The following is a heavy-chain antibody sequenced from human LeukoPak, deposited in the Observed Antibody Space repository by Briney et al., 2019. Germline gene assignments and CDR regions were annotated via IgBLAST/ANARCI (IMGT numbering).Heavy chain of an antibody. CDR2: ISYDGSKK. CDR1: GFTFSSYA. CDR3: AREGAEQAFDI. Sequence: PGGSLRLSCAASGFTFSSYAMHWVRQAPGKGLEWVAVISYDGSKKYYADSVKGRFTISRDNSKNTLYLQMNSLRAEDTAVYYCAREGAEQAFDIWGQGTMVTVSS. J-gene: IGHJ3*02. D-gene: IGHD1-26*01. V-gene: IGHV3-30-3*01.